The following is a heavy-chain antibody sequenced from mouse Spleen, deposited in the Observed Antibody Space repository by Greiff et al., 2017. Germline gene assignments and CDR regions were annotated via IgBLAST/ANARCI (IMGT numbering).Heavy chain of an antibody. CDR2: IWSGGST. J-gene: IGHJ3*01. V-gene: IGHV2-4-1*01. Sequence: VQVVESGPGLVQPSQSLSITCTVSGFSLTSYGVHWVRQSPGKGLEWLGVIWSGGSTDYNAAFISRLSISKDNSKSQVFLKMNSLQTDDTARYYCARGGYGSSYAWFAYWGQGTLVTVSA. CDR1: GFSLTSYG. CDR3: ARGGYGSSYAWFAY. D-gene: IGHD1-1*01.